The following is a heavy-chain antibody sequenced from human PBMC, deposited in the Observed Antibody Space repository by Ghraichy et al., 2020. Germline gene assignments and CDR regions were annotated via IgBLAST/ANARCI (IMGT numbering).Heavy chain of an antibody. CDR1: GYTFSTYD. V-gene: IGHV1-8*03. CDR3: ARAIRYQLLSEF. CDR2: MNPNSGNT. Sequence: ASVKVSCKASGYTFSTYDISWVRQAPGQGLEWMGWMNPNSGNTGYAQKFRGAVTFTRDTSISTAYMEVNSLTSEDTAVYYCARAIRYQLLSEFWGQGTLVTFSS. D-gene: IGHD2-21*01. J-gene: IGHJ4*02.